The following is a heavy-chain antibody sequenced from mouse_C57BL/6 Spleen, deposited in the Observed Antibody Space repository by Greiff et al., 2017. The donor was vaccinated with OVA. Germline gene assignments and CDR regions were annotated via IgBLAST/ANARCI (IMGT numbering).Heavy chain of an antibody. D-gene: IGHD2-5*01. Sequence: QVQLQQPGAELVRPGSSVKLSCKASGYTFTSYWMHWVKQRPIQGLEWIGNIYPSDSETHYNQKFKDKATLTVDKSSSTAYMQLSSLTFEDSAVYYCARGKSNYYYFDYWGQGTTLTVSS. V-gene: IGHV1-52*01. J-gene: IGHJ2*01. CDR3: ARGKSNYYYFDY. CDR2: IYPSDSET. CDR1: GYTFTSYW.